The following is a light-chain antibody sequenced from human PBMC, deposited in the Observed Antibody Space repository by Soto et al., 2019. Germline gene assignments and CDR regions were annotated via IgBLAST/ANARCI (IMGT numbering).Light chain of an antibody. J-gene: IGKJ1*01. CDR1: QFISSN. CDR2: GVS. CDR3: QQYGSSGT. V-gene: IGKV3-15*01. Sequence: EVVMTQSPATLSVSPGERANLSCRASQFISSNLAWYQQKPGQAPRLLIHGVSTRATGIPASLSGSGSGTDFTLTISRLKSEDSAVYYCQQYGSSGTFGHGTKVDIK.